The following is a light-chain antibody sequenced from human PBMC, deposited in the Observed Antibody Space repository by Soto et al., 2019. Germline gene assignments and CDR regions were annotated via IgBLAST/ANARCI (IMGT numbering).Light chain of an antibody. V-gene: IGKV4-1*01. CDR2: WAS. Sequence: DIVMTQSPDSLAVSLGERATINCKSSQSGLYSSNNKNYLTWYQQKPGQTPKLLIYWASTRESGVPDRFSGSGSGTDFTLTISSLQAEDVAIYYCQQYYSTPWTFGQGTKVEIK. CDR1: QSGLYSSNNKNY. J-gene: IGKJ1*01. CDR3: QQYYSTPWT.